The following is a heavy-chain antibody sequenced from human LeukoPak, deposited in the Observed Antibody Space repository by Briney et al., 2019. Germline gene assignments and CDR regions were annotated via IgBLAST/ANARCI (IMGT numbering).Heavy chain of an antibody. CDR3: AKGGHDFSPFYW. J-gene: IGHJ4*02. CDR1: GFIFTTYA. V-gene: IGHV3-23*01. D-gene: IGHD4-11*01. CDR2: IKGGGGDP. Sequence: PGGSLRLSCAASGFIFTTYAMGWVRQAPGKGLEWVSSIKGGGGDPFYADSVKGRFTISRDNSKNTLFLQLNSLRAEDTAVYYCAKGGHDFSPFYWWGQGTLVTVSS.